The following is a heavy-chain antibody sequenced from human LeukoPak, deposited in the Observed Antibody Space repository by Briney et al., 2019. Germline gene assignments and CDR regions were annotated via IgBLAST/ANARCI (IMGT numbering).Heavy chain of an antibody. Sequence: GGSLRLSCAASGFTFNSFGMHWVRQAPGKGLEWVAVISYDGSNKYFADSVKGRFTISRDNSKNTLYLQMNSLRDEDTAVYYCAKGFFGSGSFPHNFDYWGQGTLVTVSS. CDR1: GFTFNSFG. J-gene: IGHJ4*02. CDR2: ISYDGSNK. V-gene: IGHV3-30*18. CDR3: AKGFFGSGSFPHNFDY. D-gene: IGHD3-10*01.